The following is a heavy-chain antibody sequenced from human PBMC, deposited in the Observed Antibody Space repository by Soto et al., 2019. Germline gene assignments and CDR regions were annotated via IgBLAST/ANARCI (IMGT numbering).Heavy chain of an antibody. Sequence: QVQLVQSGAEVKKPGSSVKVSCKASGGTFSSYAISWVRQAPGQGLEWMGGIIPIFGTANYAQKFQGRVTITADESTSKAYMERSSLRSEDTAVYYCARDENRVDIVATVGMDVWGQVTTVTVSS. CDR2: IIPIFGTA. J-gene: IGHJ6*02. D-gene: IGHD5-12*01. CDR3: ARDENRVDIVATVGMDV. V-gene: IGHV1-69*01. CDR1: GGTFSSYA.